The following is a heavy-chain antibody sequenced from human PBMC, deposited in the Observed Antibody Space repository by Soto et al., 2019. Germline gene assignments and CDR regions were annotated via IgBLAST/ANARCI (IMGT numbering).Heavy chain of an antibody. CDR1: GYSISSGYY. Sequence: SETLSLTCAVSGYSISSGYYWGWIRQPPGKGLEWIGSIYHSGSTYCNPSLKSRVTISVDTSKNQFSLKLSSVTAADTAVYYCAREARDGYNYMGYWGQGTLVTVSS. CDR2: IYHSGST. V-gene: IGHV4-38-2*02. D-gene: IGHD5-12*01. J-gene: IGHJ4*02. CDR3: AREARDGYNYMGY.